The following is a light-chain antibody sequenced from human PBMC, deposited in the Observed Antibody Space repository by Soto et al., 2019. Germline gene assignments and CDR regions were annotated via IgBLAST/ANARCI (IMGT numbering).Light chain of an antibody. Sequence: EIVLTQSPGTLSLSPEERATLSCRASHSIGSSYLAWYQQKPGQAPRILIYGASTRATGIPDRFRGSGSGTDFTLTINRVAPEDFAVYYCQQYVSLPITGGQGTRLEIK. CDR1: HSIGSSY. V-gene: IGKV3-20*01. J-gene: IGKJ5*01. CDR3: QQYVSLPIT. CDR2: GAS.